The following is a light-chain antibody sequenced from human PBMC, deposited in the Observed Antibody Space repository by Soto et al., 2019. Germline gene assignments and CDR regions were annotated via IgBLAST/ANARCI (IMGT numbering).Light chain of an antibody. CDR3: QQFNAYPLT. Sequence: DLQLTQSPSCLSASLGDRVNISCRASQAISDYLAWYQQKPGKAPKLLIDGASTLQSGVPSRFSGSASGTEFTLTISSLKPEDFATYFCQQFNAYPLTFGGGTKLEIK. CDR1: QAISDY. J-gene: IGKJ4*01. CDR2: GAS. V-gene: IGKV1-9*01.